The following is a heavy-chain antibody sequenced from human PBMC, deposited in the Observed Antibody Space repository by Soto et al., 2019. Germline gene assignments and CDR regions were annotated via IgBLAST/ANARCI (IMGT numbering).Heavy chain of an antibody. CDR1: GGSLSTNP. J-gene: IGHJ4*02. D-gene: IGHD2-15*01. CDR3: ARRDSGGFFRFFDS. CDR2: TGSGNGQR. V-gene: IGHV1-69*06. Sequence: QVQLVQSGTEVKKPGSSVKVSCKTSGGSLSTNPISWVRQAPGQGLEWMGGTGSGNGQRNHAQKFQGRLTVTADKSTGTVYMELTNLSSEDTAVYYCARRDSGGFFRFFDSWGQGTLVTVSS.